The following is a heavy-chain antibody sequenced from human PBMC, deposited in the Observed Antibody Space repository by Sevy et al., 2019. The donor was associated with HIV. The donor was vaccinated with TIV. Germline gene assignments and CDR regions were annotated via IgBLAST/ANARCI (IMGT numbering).Heavy chain of an antibody. CDR2: INQDGSET. V-gene: IGHV3-7*03. Sequence: GGSLRLSCAASGFTFNRYWMGWVRQAPGKTLEWGANINQDGSETYVDSVKGRFTISRDNAKNSLYLHMNSLSAEDTAVYYGARGPDVGSRTDYFDPWGQGTLVTVSS. CDR3: ARGPDVGSRTDYFDP. J-gene: IGHJ5*02. D-gene: IGHD3-10*01. CDR1: GFTFNRYW.